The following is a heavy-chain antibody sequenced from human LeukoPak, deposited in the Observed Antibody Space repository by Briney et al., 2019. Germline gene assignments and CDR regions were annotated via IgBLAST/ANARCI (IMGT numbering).Heavy chain of an antibody. CDR3: ARGYSSSWYYFDY. Sequence: SQTLSLTCTVSGDSVSSSVYYWSWIRQHPGKGLEWIGYIYYSGSTNYNPSLKSRVTISVDTSKNQFSLKLSSVTAADTAVYYCARGYSSSWYYFDYWGQGTLVTVSS. CDR1: GDSVSSSVYY. J-gene: IGHJ4*02. CDR2: IYYSGST. V-gene: IGHV4-61*08. D-gene: IGHD6-13*01.